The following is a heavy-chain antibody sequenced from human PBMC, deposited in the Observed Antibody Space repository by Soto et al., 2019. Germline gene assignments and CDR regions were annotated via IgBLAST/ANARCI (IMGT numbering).Heavy chain of an antibody. CDR3: ARRYSSGFDF. D-gene: IGHD6-19*01. J-gene: IGHJ4*02. CDR1: GTTISSYY. Sequence: PSETLSLTSTISGTTISSYYWSWIRQPPGKGLEWIGYIYYSGSTNYNPSLKSRVTISVDTSKNQFSLKLSSVTAADTAVYYCARRYSSGFDFWGQGTLVTVS. V-gene: IGHV4-59*08. CDR2: IYYSGST.